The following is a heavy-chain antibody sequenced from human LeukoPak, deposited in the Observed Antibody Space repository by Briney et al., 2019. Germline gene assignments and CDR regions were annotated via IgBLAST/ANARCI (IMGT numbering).Heavy chain of an antibody. CDR2: ISYDGSNV. J-gene: IGHJ4*02. Sequence: PGGSLRLSCAVSGFSLSNYGMHWLRQAPGKGLELVAVISYDGSNVIYADSVKGRFTVSRDNSKNTLSLQMNSLRPEDTAVYYCSSPYSAIAAIGAVYWGQGTLVTVSS. CDR1: GFSLSNYG. CDR3: SSPYSAIAAIGAVY. D-gene: IGHD6-13*01. V-gene: IGHV3-30*03.